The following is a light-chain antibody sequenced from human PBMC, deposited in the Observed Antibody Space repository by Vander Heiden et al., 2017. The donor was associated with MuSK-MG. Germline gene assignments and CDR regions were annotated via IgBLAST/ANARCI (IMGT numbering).Light chain of an antibody. V-gene: IGLV2-14*01. CDR1: RSAGGGDNY. CDR2: EVS. J-gene: IGLJ3*02. CDR3: SSYTSSSTPWV. Sequence: QSALTPPAGVWGPPRASLTTACTGTRSAGGGDNYVSWYQQHPGKAPKLMIYEVSNRPSGVSYRFSVSKSGNTASLTISVLQAEDEADYYCSSYTSSSTPWVFGVGTKLTVL.